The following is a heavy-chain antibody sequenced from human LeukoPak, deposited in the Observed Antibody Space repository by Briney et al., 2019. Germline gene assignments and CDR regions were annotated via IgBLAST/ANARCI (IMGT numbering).Heavy chain of an antibody. D-gene: IGHD5-18*01. J-gene: IGHJ4*02. Sequence: GGSLRLSCAASGFTFSSSAMSWVRQAPGKGLEWVSAISNNGGYTYYADSVQGRFTISRDNSKSTLCLQMNSLRAEDTAVYYCAKDDGYSYGYRFNYWGQGTLVTVSS. V-gene: IGHV3-23*01. CDR3: AKDDGYSYGYRFNY. CDR2: ISNNGGYT. CDR1: GFTFSSSA.